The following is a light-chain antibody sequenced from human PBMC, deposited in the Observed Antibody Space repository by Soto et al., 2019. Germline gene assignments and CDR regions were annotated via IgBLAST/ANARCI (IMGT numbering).Light chain of an antibody. Sequence: QSALTQPASVSGSPGQSITISCTGTSSDVGSYNLVSWYQKHPGKAPKLMIYEGSTRHSGFSNRFSGSKSGNKASLTISGLQAEDEADYYCCSYAFSSPLVVFGGGTKLNVL. CDR1: SSDVGSYNL. CDR2: EGS. J-gene: IGLJ2*01. CDR3: CSYAFSSPLVV. V-gene: IGLV2-23*01.